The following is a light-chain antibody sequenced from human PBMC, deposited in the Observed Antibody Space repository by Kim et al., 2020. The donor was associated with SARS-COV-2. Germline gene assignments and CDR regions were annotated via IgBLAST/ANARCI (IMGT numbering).Light chain of an antibody. CDR1: QSVGNS. V-gene: IGKV3-11*01. CDR2: DVS. Sequence: LSPGERATLSCRASQSVGNSLAWYQHRPGQAPRLLMYDVSNRAAGIPARFSGSGSGTDFTLTITSLDPEDIAVYYCQQRRDWPAYTFGQGTKLEI. J-gene: IGKJ2*01. CDR3: QQRRDWPAYT.